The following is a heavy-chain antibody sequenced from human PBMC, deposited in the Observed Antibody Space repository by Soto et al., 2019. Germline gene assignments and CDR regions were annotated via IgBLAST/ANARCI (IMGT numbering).Heavy chain of an antibody. Sequence: QVQLQESGPGLVKPSGTLSLTCAVSGGSISSSNWWSWVRQPPGKGLEWIGEIYHSGSTNYNPSLKSRVTISGDKSKNQFSLKLSSVPAADTAVYYCARVSGSYYYGMDVWGQGTTVTVSS. D-gene: IGHD1-26*01. J-gene: IGHJ6*02. CDR3: ARVSGSYYYGMDV. CDR1: GGSISSSNW. CDR2: IYHSGST. V-gene: IGHV4-4*02.